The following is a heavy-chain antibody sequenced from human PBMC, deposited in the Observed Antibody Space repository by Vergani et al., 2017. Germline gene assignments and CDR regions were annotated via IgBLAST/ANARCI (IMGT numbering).Heavy chain of an antibody. CDR1: GGSISSSSYY. CDR2: IYYSGST. J-gene: IGHJ6*02. CDR3: ARSPTYYYDSSDDHYYYYGMDV. D-gene: IGHD3-22*01. V-gene: IGHV4-39*07. Sequence: QLQLQESGPGLVKPSETLSLTCTVSGGSISSSSYYWGWIRQPPGKGLEWIGSIYYSGSTYYNPSLKSRVTISVDTSKNQFSLKLSSVTAADTAVYYCARSPTYYYDSSDDHYYYYGMDVWGQGP.